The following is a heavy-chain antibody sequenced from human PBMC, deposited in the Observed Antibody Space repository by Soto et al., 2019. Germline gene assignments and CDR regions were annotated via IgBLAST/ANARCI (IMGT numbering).Heavy chain of an antibody. CDR1: GFTFTSSA. V-gene: IGHV1-58*01. CDR3: SRDDSDWFFN. J-gene: IGHJ4*02. Sequence: SVKVSCKASGFTFTSSAVQCVRQARGQRLEWIGWIVVGSGNTNYAQKFQERVTITRDMSTSTAYMELSSLESEDTAVYYCSRDDSDWFFNWGRGTLVTVSS. D-gene: IGHD3-9*01. CDR2: IVVGSGNT.